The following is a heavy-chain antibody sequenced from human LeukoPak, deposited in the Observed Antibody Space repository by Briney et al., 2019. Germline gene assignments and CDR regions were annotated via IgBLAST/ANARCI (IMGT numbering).Heavy chain of an antibody. V-gene: IGHV1-18*01. CDR3: ARTPPSYYYDSSGVGE. J-gene: IGHJ4*02. Sequence: ASVKVSCKASGYTFTSYGISWVRQAPGQGLEWMGWISAYNGKTNYAQKLQGRVTMTTDTSTSTAYMELRSLRSEDTAVYYCARTPPSYYYDSSGVGEWGQGPLVTVS. CDR1: GYTFTSYG. CDR2: ISAYNGKT. D-gene: IGHD3-22*01.